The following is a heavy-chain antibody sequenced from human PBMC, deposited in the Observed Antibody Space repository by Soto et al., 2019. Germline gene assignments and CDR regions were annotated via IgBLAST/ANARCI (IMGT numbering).Heavy chain of an antibody. Sequence: EVQLVESGGGLVKPGGSLRLSCAASGFTFSSYSMNWVRQAPGKGLEWVSSISRSSSYIYYADSVKGRFTISRDNAKNSLDLQMSSLRAEDTAVYYCARLYGDLIYYYGVDVWGQGTTVTVSS. V-gene: IGHV3-21*01. J-gene: IGHJ6*02. CDR2: ISRSSSYI. CDR3: ARLYGDLIYYYGVDV. D-gene: IGHD4-17*01. CDR1: GFTFSSYS.